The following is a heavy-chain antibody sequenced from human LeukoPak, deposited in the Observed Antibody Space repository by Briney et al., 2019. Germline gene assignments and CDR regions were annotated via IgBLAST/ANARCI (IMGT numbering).Heavy chain of an antibody. CDR1: GGSISSYY. CDR2: ISTRGNT. J-gene: IGHJ4*02. Sequence: PSETLSLTCTVSGGSISSYYCSWIRQPAGKGLEWIGRISTRGNTDYNPSLKSRVTLSVDTSKNQFSLKLSSVTAADTAVYYCVSDSFYESGGYYYYWGQGTLVTVSS. CDR3: VSDSFYESGGYYYY. V-gene: IGHV4-4*07. D-gene: IGHD3-22*01.